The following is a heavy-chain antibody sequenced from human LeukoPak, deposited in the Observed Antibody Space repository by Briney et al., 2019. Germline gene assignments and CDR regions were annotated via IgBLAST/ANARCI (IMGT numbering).Heavy chain of an antibody. Sequence: SETLSLTCTVSGDSISRYYWSWIRQPPGKGLEWIGYISYSGSTNYNPSLKSRVTISVDTSKNQFSLKLSSVTAADTAVYYCAREGNYYGSGTYYGDAFDIWGQGSMVIVSS. CDR2: ISYSGST. V-gene: IGHV4-59*01. CDR3: AREGNYYGSGTYYGDAFDI. D-gene: IGHD3-10*01. J-gene: IGHJ3*02. CDR1: GDSISRYY.